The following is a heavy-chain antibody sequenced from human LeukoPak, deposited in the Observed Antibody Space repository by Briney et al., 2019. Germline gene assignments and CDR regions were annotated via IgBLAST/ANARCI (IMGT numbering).Heavy chain of an antibody. CDR1: GGSISSGGYS. V-gene: IGHV4-30-2*01. D-gene: IGHD5-24*01. CDR3: ARARSRDGYNFLPPHFES. CDR2: IYHSGST. Sequence: SETLSLTCAVSGGSISSGGYSWSWIRQPPGKGLEWIGYIYHSGSTYYNPSLKSRVTISVDRSKNQFSLKLSSVTAADTAVYYCARARSRDGYNFLPPHFESWGQGTLVTVSS. J-gene: IGHJ4*02.